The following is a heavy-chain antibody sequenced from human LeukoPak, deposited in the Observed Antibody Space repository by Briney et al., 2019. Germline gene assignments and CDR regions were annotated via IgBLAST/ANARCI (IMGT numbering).Heavy chain of an antibody. CDR1: GFAFSSYV. J-gene: IGHJ4*02. V-gene: IGHV3-23*01. CDR2: IDSNGVTA. CDR3: AKGDDFLADYRYRFDY. Sequence: PGGSLRLSCEVSGFAFSSYVMSCVRQAPGNRLEWVSSIDSNGVTAQYADSVKGRFTTSRDNSKNTLYLQLSSLRVEDTAVYYCAKGDDFLADYRYRFDYWGQGTLVTVSS. D-gene: IGHD3-9*01.